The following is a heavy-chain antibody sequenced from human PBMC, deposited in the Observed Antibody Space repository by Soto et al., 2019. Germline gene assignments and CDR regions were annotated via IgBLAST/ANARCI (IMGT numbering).Heavy chain of an antibody. Sequence: SVKQSHTCPVAGGYVISDGDYWTWIRQSPGKGLEWIGYISNSGSTGYNPSLKTRLSMSVDRSKNQFTLRLTSVTAADTAVYLCATESGSTYGYFDHWGQVNHFTV. CDR3: ATESGSTYGYFDH. D-gene: IGHD5-18*01. J-gene: IGHJ4*02. CDR1: GGYVISDGDY. V-gene: IGHV4-30-4*01. CDR2: ISNSGST.